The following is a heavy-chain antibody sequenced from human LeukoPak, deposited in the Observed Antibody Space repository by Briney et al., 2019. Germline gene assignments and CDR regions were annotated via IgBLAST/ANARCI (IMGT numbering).Heavy chain of an antibody. CDR2: IWYDGSNK. Sequence: GGSLRLSCAASGFTFSSYGMQLVRQAPGKGLEWVAVIWYDGSNKYYADSVKGRFTISRDNSKNTLYLQMNSLRAEDTAVYYCAKGIAAAGTGYNYWGQGTLVTVSS. CDR1: GFTFSSYG. D-gene: IGHD6-13*01. V-gene: IGHV3-33*06. CDR3: AKGIAAAGTGYNY. J-gene: IGHJ4*02.